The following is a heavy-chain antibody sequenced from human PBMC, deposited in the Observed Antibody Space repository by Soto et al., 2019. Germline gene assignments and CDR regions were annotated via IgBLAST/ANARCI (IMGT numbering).Heavy chain of an antibody. CDR3: ARMPVQRYLDSRGYYHNAMDV. CDR2: IDWDDDK. J-gene: IGHJ6*02. CDR1: GFSLSTSGMC. Sequence: SGPTLVNPTQTLTLTCTFSGFSLSTSGMCVSWIRQPPGKALEGLAFIDWDDDKYYSTSLKTRLTISKDTSKNLVVLTMSNMDPVDTATYYCARMPVQRYLDSRGYYHNAMDVWGQGTTVTVSS. D-gene: IGHD3-22*01. V-gene: IGHV2-70*01.